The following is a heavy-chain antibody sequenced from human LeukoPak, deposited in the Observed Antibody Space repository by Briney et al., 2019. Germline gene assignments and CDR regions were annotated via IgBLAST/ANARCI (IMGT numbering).Heavy chain of an antibody. CDR3: ARDFSTTWSFDY. Sequence: GGSLRLSCAASGFTFSDYGMHWVRQAPGKGLEWVAVIIYDGSNEYYSDSVKGRFTISRDISKNTLFLQMNSLRAEDTAVYYCARDFSTTWSFDYWGQGALVTVSS. CDR2: IIYDGSNE. V-gene: IGHV3-30*03. J-gene: IGHJ4*02. CDR1: GFTFSDYG. D-gene: IGHD6-13*01.